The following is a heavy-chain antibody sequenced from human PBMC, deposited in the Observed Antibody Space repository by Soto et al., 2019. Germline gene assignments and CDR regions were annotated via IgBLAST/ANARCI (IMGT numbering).Heavy chain of an antibody. CDR2: IYSGGNT. CDR1: GFTVSSNY. Sequence: LSLTCAASGFTVSSNYMSWVRQAPGKGLEWVSLIYSGGNTYYADSVKGRFTISRDSSKNTLHLQMNSLTAEDTAVYYCARPVGYFDYWGQGTLVTVSS. D-gene: IGHD1-26*01. CDR3: ARPVGYFDY. J-gene: IGHJ4*02. V-gene: IGHV3-66*04.